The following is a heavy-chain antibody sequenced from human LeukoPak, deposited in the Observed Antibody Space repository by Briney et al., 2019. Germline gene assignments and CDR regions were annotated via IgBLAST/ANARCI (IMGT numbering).Heavy chain of an antibody. CDR2: IRYDGSNK. CDR3: AKAATATYYYDSSGPFQH. J-gene: IGHJ1*01. CDR1: GFTFSSYG. D-gene: IGHD3-22*01. Sequence: GGSLRLSCAASGFTFSSYGMHWVRQAPGKGLEWVAFIRYDGSNKYYADSVKGRFTISRDNSKNTLYLQMNSLRAEDTAVYYCAKAATATYYYDSSGPFQHWGQGTLVTVSS. V-gene: IGHV3-30*02.